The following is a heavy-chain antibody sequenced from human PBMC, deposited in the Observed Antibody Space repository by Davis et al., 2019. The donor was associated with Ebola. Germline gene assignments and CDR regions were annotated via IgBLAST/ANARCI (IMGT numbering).Heavy chain of an antibody. CDR2: IYPGDSDT. J-gene: IGHJ3*01. CDR3: ARTRTTGTSSAFNV. D-gene: IGHD1-1*01. Sequence: GESPTISCQASGYTFTTSWIVWVRQMPGKGLEWMGIIYPGDSDTRYSPSFQGRVTISADKSITTAYLQWSSLQASDTAMYYCARTRTTGTSSAFNVWGQGTMVTVSS. CDR1: GYTFTTSW. V-gene: IGHV5-51*01.